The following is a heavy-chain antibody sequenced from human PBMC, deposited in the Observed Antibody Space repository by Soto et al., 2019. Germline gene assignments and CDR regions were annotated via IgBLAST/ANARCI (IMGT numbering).Heavy chain of an antibody. CDR2: VKSKSDGGAT. J-gene: IGHJ6*02. V-gene: IGHV3-15*07. CDR1: GFTFSNAW. CDR3: ATTTLTTLDFHFYGMDV. Sequence: EVQLVESGGGLVKPGGSLRLSCAASGFTFSNAWMNWVRQAPGKGLEWVGRVKSKSDGGATDYAAPVKGRFTITREDSKNTLFSQMNSLKTEDTAVYYCATTTLTTLDFHFYGMDVWGQGTTVTVSS. D-gene: IGHD4-17*01.